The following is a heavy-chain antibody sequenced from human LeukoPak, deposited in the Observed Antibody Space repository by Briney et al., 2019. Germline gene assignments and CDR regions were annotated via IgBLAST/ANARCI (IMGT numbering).Heavy chain of an antibody. D-gene: IGHD2-21*02. CDR1: GGTFSSYA. CDR3: ARGPALQVVTAIVRWRFDP. Sequence: SVKVSCTASGGTFSSYAISWVRQAPGQGLEWMGGIIPIFGTANYAQKFQGRVTITADESTSTAYMELSSLRSEDTAVYYCARGPALQVVTAIVRWRFDPWGQGTLVTVSS. V-gene: IGHV1-69*13. J-gene: IGHJ5*02. CDR2: IIPIFGTA.